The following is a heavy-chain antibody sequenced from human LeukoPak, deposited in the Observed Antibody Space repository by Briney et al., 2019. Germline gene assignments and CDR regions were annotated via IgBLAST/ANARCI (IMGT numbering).Heavy chain of an antibody. J-gene: IGHJ3*02. CDR2: IIPMSETP. V-gene: IGHV1-69*05. CDR3: ARDKNSGECVSNSCYGVWPLDI. Sequence: SVKVSCKASGGTFSINASTWVRQAPGQGLEWMGGIIPMSETPKYTQKFQGRVTIATDESTNTAYMELSSLRSEDTAVYYCARDKNSGECVSNSCYGVWPLDIWGQGTMVTVSS. CDR1: GGTFSINA. D-gene: IGHD2-2*01.